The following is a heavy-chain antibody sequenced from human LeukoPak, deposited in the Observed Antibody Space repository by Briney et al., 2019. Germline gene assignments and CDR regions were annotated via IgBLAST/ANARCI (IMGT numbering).Heavy chain of an antibody. J-gene: IGHJ4*02. CDR2: INHGGST. D-gene: IGHD3-22*01. CDR1: GGSFSGYY. Sequence: SETLSLTCAVYGGSFSGYYWSWLRQSPGTGLEWIGEINHGGSTNYNPSLKSRVTISIDTPKNQFSLKLSSVTAADTAVYYCARRHHYSDRSGYKHNTLKHWGQGTLVTVSS. CDR3: ARRHHYSDRSGYKHNTLKH. V-gene: IGHV4-34*01.